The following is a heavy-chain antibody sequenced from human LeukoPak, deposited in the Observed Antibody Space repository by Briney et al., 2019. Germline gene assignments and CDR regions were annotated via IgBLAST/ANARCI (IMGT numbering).Heavy chain of an antibody. Sequence: GESLKISCKASGYSFTSYWIGRVRQMPGKGLEWMGIIYPGDSDIRYSPSFQGHVTISADKSISTAYLQWNSLKASDTAMYYCAILSNDGYWGQGTLVTVSS. CDR1: GYSFTSYW. D-gene: IGHD2-8*01. J-gene: IGHJ4*02. V-gene: IGHV5-51*01. CDR2: IYPGDSDI. CDR3: AILSNDGY.